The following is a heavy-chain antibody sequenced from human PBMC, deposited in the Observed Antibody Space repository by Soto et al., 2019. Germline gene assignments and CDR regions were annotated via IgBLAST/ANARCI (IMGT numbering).Heavy chain of an antibody. J-gene: IGHJ6*02. CDR1: GGSIISSSYY. CDR2: IYYSGST. V-gene: IGHV4-39*01. CDR3: ARLPIVVVPAAPYYYYYGMDV. D-gene: IGHD2-2*01. Sequence: PSETLSFTCTFSGGSIISSSYYRGWIRQPPGKGLEWIGSIYYSGSTYYNPSLKSRVTISVDTSKNQFSLKLSSVTAADTAVYYCARLPIVVVPAAPYYYYYGMDVWGQGTTVTVSS.